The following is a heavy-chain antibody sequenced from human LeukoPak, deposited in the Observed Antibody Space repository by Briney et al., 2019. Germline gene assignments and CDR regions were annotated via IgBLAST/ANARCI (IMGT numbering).Heavy chain of an antibody. D-gene: IGHD6-13*01. CDR1: GFTFSSYA. CDR2: ISGSGGST. CDR3: VKDTASSSWYHYYFDY. V-gene: IGHV3-23*01. Sequence: GGSLRLSCAASGFTFSSYAMSWVRQAPGKGLEWVSAISGSGGSTYYADSVKGQFTISRDNSKNTLYLQMNSLRAEDTAVYYCVKDTASSSWYHYYFDYWGQGTLVTVSS. J-gene: IGHJ4*02.